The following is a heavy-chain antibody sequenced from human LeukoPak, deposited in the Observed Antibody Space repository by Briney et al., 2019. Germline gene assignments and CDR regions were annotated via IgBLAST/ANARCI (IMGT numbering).Heavy chain of an antibody. CDR2: IASGGSST. J-gene: IGHJ4*02. CDR1: GFTFSSYW. D-gene: IGHD4-23*01. Sequence: GGSLRLSCAASGFTFSSYWMNWVRQAPGKGLVWVSRIASGGSSTTYADSVKGRFSISRDNAKNTLYLQMNSLRVEDTAVYYCTRGRPHGNDYWGQGTLVTVSS. CDR3: TRGRPHGNDY. V-gene: IGHV3-74*01.